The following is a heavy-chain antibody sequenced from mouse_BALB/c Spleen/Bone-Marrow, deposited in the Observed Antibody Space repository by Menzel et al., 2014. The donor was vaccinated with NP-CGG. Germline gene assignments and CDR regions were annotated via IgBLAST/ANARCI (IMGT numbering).Heavy chain of an antibody. V-gene: IGHV14-3*02. CDR2: IDPANGST. Sequence: EVQLQQSGAELVKPGASVKLSCTASGFNIKDTYMHWVKQRPEQGLEWIGRIDPANGSTKYDPKFQGKATITADTSSNTAYLQLSSLTSEDTAVYYCATTDSSGVFAYWGQGTLVTVSA. D-gene: IGHD3-2*01. CDR3: ATTDSSGVFAY. CDR1: GFNIKDTY. J-gene: IGHJ3*01.